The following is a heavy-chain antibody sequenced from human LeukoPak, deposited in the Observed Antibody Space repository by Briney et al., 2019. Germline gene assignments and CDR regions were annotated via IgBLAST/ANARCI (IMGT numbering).Heavy chain of an antibody. V-gene: IGHV3-53*01. D-gene: IGHD3-10*01. CDR2: IYSGGTT. J-gene: IGHJ5*02. CDR1: GFTVNSNY. Sequence: GGSLRLSCAASGFTVNSNYWSWVRQAPGKGLEWVSVIYSGGTTYYADSVKGRFTFSRDNSKNMLHLQMNSLRAEDTAVYYCAKGFNRGFDPWGQGTLVIVSS. CDR3: AKGFNRGFDP.